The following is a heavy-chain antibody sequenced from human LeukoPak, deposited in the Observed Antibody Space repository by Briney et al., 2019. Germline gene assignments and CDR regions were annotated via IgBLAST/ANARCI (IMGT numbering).Heavy chain of an antibody. D-gene: IGHD6-6*01. J-gene: IGHJ5*02. CDR2: IWYDGSNK. V-gene: IGHV3-33*01. Sequence: SLRLSCAASGFTCSSYGMHWVRQDPGKGLEWVAVIWYDGSNKYYADSVKGRFTISRDNSKNTLYLQMNSLRAEDTAVYYCARARSSSGNWFDPWGQGTLVTVSS. CDR3: ARARSSSGNWFDP. CDR1: GFTCSSYG.